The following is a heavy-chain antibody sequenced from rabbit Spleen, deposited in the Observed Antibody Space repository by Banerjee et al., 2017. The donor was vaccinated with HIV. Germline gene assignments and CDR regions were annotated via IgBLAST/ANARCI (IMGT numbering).Heavy chain of an antibody. Sequence: QEQLEESGGDLVKPGASLTLTCTASGFSFSSSYYMCWVRQAPGKGLEWIGCIYAGSGSAYYASWVISRFTITSNINQNTVTLQMTSLTGADTATYFCARARGSSAYGINYFNLWGPGTLVTVS. V-gene: IGHV1S45*01. D-gene: IGHD1-1*01. CDR3: ARARGSSAYGINYFNL. CDR2: IYAGSGSA. CDR1: GFSFSSSYY. J-gene: IGHJ4*01.